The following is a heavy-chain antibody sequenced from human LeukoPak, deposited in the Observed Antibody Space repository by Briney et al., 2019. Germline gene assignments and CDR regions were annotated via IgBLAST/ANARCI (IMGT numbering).Heavy chain of an antibody. V-gene: IGHV3-23*01. CDR3: AKGRVMGWVMVPTPRPDFDY. J-gene: IGHJ4*02. D-gene: IGHD2-8*01. CDR1: GFTFSSYA. CDR2: ISGSGGST. Sequence: GGSLRLSCAASGFTFSSYAMSWVRQAPGKGLERVSAISGSGGSTYYADSVKGRFTISRDNSKNTLYLQMNSLRAEDTAVYYCAKGRVMGWVMVPTPRPDFDYWGQGTLVTVSS.